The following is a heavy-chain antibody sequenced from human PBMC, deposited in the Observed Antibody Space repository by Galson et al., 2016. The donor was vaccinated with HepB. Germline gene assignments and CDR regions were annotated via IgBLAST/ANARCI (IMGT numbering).Heavy chain of an antibody. CDR3: ARDAGYSFGLGFFDN. Sequence: TLSLTCTVSGASVSSAGHYWHWIRQRPGKGLEWIGYIYYVGSPCYSPSLKSRISMSLDMSKNQFSLSLRSVTAADTALYYCARDAGYSFGLGFFDNWGQVTLVTVSS. J-gene: IGHJ4*02. V-gene: IGHV4-31*03. CDR1: GASVSSAGHY. CDR2: IYYVGSP. D-gene: IGHD5-18*01.